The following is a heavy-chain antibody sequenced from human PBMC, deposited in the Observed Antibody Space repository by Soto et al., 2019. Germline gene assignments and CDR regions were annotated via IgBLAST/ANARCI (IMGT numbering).Heavy chain of an antibody. D-gene: IGHD2-15*01. V-gene: IGHV4-34*01. Sequence: QVQLQQWGAGLLKPSETLSLTCAVYGGSFSGYYWSWIRQPPGKGLEWIGEINHSVSTNYNPSLKSRVTISVDTSKNQFSLKLSSVTAADTAVYYCARSGSVVVAAIVRGARRFDPWGQGTLVTVSS. J-gene: IGHJ5*02. CDR3: ARSGSVVVAAIVRGARRFDP. CDR1: GGSFSGYY. CDR2: INHSVST.